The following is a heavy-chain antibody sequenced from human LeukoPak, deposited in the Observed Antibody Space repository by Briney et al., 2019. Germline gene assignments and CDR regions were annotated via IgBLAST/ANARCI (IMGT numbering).Heavy chain of an antibody. J-gene: IGHJ6*02. V-gene: IGHV4-30-4*02. CDR3: ARIAVAGTLDYYYYGMDV. CDR1: GGSISSGDYY. D-gene: IGHD6-19*01. CDR2: IYYSGST. Sequence: SETLSLTCTVSGGSISSGDYYWSWIRQPPGKGLEWIGYIYYSGSTYYNPSLKSRVTISVDTSKNQFSLKLSSVTAADTAVYYCARIAVAGTLDYYYYGMDVWGQGTTVTVSS.